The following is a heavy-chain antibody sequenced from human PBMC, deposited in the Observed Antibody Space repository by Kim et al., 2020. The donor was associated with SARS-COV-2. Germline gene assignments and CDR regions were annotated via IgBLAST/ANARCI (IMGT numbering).Heavy chain of an antibody. CDR3: AGGYGGYHYGMDV. V-gene: IGHV3-23*03. Sequence: YADPVKGRFTYSRDNSKNTLYLQMNSLRAEDTAVYYCAGGYGGYHYGMDVWGQGTTVTVSS. D-gene: IGHD4-17*01. J-gene: IGHJ6*02.